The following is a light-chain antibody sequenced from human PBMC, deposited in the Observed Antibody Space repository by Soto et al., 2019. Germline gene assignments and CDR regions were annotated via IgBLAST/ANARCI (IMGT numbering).Light chain of an antibody. Sequence: EIVLTQSPATLSLSPGERATLSCMASQSVSSYLAWYQQKPGQAPRLLIYDASNRATGIPPRFSGSGSGTDFTLTISSLEPEDSAVYYCQQRHMWPITFGQGTRLEIK. J-gene: IGKJ5*01. CDR1: QSVSSY. CDR2: DAS. CDR3: QQRHMWPIT. V-gene: IGKV3-11*01.